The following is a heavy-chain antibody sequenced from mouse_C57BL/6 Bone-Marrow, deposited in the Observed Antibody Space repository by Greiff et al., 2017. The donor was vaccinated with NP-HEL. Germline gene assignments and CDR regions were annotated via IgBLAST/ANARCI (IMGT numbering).Heavy chain of an antibody. V-gene: IGHV5-9*01. CDR1: GFTFSSYT. CDR2: ISGGGGNT. CDR3: ARLGDGLYYCDY. J-gene: IGHJ2*01. D-gene: IGHD2-3*01. Sequence: EVQRVESGGGLVKPGGSLKLSCAASGFTFSSYTMSWVRQTPEKRLEWVATISGGGGNTYYPDSVKGRFTISRDNAKNTLYLQMSSLRSEDTALDYCARLGDGLYYCDYWGQGTTLTVSS.